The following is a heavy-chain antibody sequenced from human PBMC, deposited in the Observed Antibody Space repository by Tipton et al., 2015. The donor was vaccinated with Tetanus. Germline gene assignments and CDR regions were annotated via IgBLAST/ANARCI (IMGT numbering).Heavy chain of an antibody. V-gene: IGHV4-39*01. Sequence: TLSLTCTVSGGSISSSSYYWGWIRQPPGKGLEWIGSIYYSGSTYYNPSLKSRVTISVDTSKNRFSLKLSSVTAADTAVYYCAVRDGYTYGFDYWGQGTLVTVSS. J-gene: IGHJ4*02. D-gene: IGHD5-24*01. CDR2: IYYSGST. CDR3: AVRDGYTYGFDY. CDR1: GGSISSSSYY.